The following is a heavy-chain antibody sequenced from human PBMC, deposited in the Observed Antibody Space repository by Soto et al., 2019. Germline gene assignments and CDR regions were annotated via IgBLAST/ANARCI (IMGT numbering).Heavy chain of an antibody. D-gene: IGHD5-18*01. CDR2: INAGNGNT. CDR3: ARDGVDTATGYYYGMDV. Sequence: ASVKVSCKASGYTFTSYAMHWVRQAPGQMLEWMGWINAGNGNTNYAQKLQGRVTMTTDTSTSTAYMELRSLRSDDTAVYYCARDGVDTATGYYYGMDVWGQGTTVTVSS. J-gene: IGHJ6*02. V-gene: IGHV1-3*01. CDR1: GYTFTSYA.